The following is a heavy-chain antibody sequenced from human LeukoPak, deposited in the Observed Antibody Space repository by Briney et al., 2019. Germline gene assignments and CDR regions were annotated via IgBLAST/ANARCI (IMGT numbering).Heavy chain of an antibody. J-gene: IGHJ3*02. V-gene: IGHV3-23*01. D-gene: IGHD3-16*01. CDR1: GFTFSSYA. CDR3: AKDSEYYDYVWGSYGDAFDI. CDR2: ISGSGGST. Sequence: GSLRLSCAASGFTFSSYAMSWVRQAPGKGLEWVSAISGSGGSTYYADSVKGRFTISRDNSKNTLYLQMNSLRAEDTAVYYCAKDSEYYDYVWGSYGDAFDIWGQGTMVTVSS.